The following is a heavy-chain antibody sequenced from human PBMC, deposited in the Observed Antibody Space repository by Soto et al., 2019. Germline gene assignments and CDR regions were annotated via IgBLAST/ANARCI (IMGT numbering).Heavy chain of an antibody. D-gene: IGHD3-16*02. CDR3: ARSNDYVWGSYRLEAFDF. Sequence: QVQLVQSGAEVKKTGASVKVSCKASGYSFTTYYMHWVRQAPGQGLEWMGVINPSGGSTSYAQKCQGRVTRTRVTSTGTLYMELSSLRSEDTAMYFCARSNDYVWGSYRLEAFDFWGQGTMVSVSS. V-gene: IGHV1-46*01. CDR1: GYSFTTYY. J-gene: IGHJ3*01. CDR2: INPSGGST.